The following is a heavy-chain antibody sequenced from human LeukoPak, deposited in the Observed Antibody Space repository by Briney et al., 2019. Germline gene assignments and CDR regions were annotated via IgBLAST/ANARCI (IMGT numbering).Heavy chain of an antibody. D-gene: IGHD3-9*01. CDR3: ARWDPYYDI. Sequence: PSETLSLTCAVYGGSFSGYYWSWIRQPPGKGLEWIGYIYYSGSTYYNPSLKSRVTISVDTSKNQFSLKLSSVTAADTAVYYCARWDPYYDIWGQGTLVTVSS. J-gene: IGHJ4*02. V-gene: IGHV4-34*01. CDR2: IYYSGST. CDR1: GGSFSGYY.